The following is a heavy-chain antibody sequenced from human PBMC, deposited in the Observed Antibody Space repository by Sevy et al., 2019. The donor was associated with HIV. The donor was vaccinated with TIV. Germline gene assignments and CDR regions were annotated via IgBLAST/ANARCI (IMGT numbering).Heavy chain of an antibody. CDR2: IIPRVGLA. D-gene: IGHD2-21*01. CDR1: GGSLSNYG. V-gene: IGHV1-69*10. J-gene: IGHJ4*02. CDR3: ASVRPRGRDCYFFDS. Sequence: AAVKVSCKASGGSLSNYGMNWVRQAPGQGLEWTGGIIPRVGLANYSQKFQDRVTITADESTSTVYIEVRRLTAVDTGVYYCASVRPRGRDCYFFDSWGQGTTVTVSS.